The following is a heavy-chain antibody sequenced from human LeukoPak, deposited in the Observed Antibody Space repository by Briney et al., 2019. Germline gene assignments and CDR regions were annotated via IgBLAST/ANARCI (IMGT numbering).Heavy chain of an antibody. V-gene: IGHV3-9*01. CDR3: ARVGVGIAYYYGMDV. D-gene: IGHD2-21*01. CDR1: GFTFDDYA. Sequence: GRSLRLSCAASGFTFDDYAMHWVRQAPGKGLEWVSGISWNSGSIGYADSVKGRFTISRDNAKNSLYLQMNSLRVEDTAVYYCARVGVGIAYYYGMDVWGQGTTVTVSS. J-gene: IGHJ6*02. CDR2: ISWNSGSI.